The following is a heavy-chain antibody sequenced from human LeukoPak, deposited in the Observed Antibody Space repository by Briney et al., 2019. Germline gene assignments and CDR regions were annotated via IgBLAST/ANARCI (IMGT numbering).Heavy chain of an antibody. CDR2: IYYSGST. J-gene: IGHJ6*02. CDR1: GGSISSYY. D-gene: IGHD4-17*01. CDR3: ARDTNYGDYYYYGMDV. V-gene: IGHV4-59*01. Sequence: SETLSLTCTVSGGSISSYYWSWIRQPPGKGLEWIGYIYYSGSTNYNPSLKSQVTISVDTSKNQFSLKLSSVTAADTAVYYCARDTNYGDYYYYGMDVWGQGTTVTVSS.